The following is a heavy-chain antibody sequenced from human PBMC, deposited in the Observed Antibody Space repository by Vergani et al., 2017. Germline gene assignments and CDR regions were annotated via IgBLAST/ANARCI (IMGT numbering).Heavy chain of an antibody. D-gene: IGHD3-3*01. CDR2: IYYSGST. J-gene: IGHJ4*02. Sequence: QLQLQESGPGLVKPSQTLSLTCTVSGGSISSGYYYWSWIRQPPGKGLEWIGYIYYSGSTYYNPSLKSRVTISVDTSKNQFSLKLSSVTAADTAVYYCARGVYYDFWSGYSGEESFDYWGQGTLVTVSS. CDR3: ARGVYYDFWSGYSGEESFDY. V-gene: IGHV4-30-4*01. CDR1: GGSISSGYYY.